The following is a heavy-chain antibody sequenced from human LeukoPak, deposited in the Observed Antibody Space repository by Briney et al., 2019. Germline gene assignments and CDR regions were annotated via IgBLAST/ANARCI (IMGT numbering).Heavy chain of an antibody. V-gene: IGHV3-33*01. CDR2: IWYDGSNK. CDR1: GFTFSSYG. CDR3: ARVRIAAAGIDY. J-gene: IGHJ4*02. Sequence: GGSLRLSCAASGFTFSSYGMHWVRQAPGKGLEWVAVIWYDGSNKYYADSVKGRFTISRDNSKNTLYLQMNSLRAEDTAVYHCARVRIAAAGIDYWGQGTLVTVSS. D-gene: IGHD6-13*01.